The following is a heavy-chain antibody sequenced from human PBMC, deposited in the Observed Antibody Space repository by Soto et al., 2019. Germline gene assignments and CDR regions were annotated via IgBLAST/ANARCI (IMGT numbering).Heavy chain of an antibody. CDR1: GYMFNTYG. J-gene: IGHJ4*02. Sequence: QVQLLQSGAEVKKPGASVKVSCKASGYMFNTYGITWVRQAPGQGLEGMGWISVYNGNIDYAQKFEGRVTMTIDTSTSTAYMELKSLTSDDTAVYYCARTYGSGDYFLPFEYWGQGTPVSVS. V-gene: IGHV1-18*01. CDR3: ARTYGSGDYFLPFEY. CDR2: ISVYNGNI. D-gene: IGHD3-10*01.